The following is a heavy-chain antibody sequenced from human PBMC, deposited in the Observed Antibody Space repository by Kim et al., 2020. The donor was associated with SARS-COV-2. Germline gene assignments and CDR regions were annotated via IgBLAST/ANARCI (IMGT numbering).Heavy chain of an antibody. CDR3: ARLVRSYYDSSASSAF. J-gene: IGHJ3*01. V-gene: IGHV4-39*07. Sequence: SETLSLTCTVSGGSISSSSYYWGWIRQPPGKGLEWIGSIYYSGSTYYNPSLKSRVTISVDTSKNQFSLKLSSVTAADTAVYYCARLVRSYYDSSASSAF. CDR2: IYYSGST. D-gene: IGHD3-22*01. CDR1: GGSISSSSYY.